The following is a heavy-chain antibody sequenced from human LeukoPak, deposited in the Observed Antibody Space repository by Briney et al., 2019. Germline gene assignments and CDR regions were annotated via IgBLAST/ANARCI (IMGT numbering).Heavy chain of an antibody. J-gene: IGHJ4*02. CDR3: AKTYNYYDSSGYPDY. Sequence: GGSLGLSCAASGFTFSSYAMSWVRQAPGKGLEWVSAISGSGGSTYYADSVKGRFTISRDNSKNTLYLQMNSLRAEDTAVYYCAKTYNYYDSSGYPDYWGQGTLVTVSS. CDR2: ISGSGGST. V-gene: IGHV3-23*01. CDR1: GFTFSSYA. D-gene: IGHD3-22*01.